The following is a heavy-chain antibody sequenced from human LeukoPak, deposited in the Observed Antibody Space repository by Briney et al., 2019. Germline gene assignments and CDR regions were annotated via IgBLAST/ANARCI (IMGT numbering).Heavy chain of an antibody. CDR3: AKGPGGGYKAGNFDY. J-gene: IGHJ4*02. V-gene: IGHV3-30*18. Sequence: GGSLRLSCAASGFTFSSYGMHWVRQAPGKGLEWVAVISYDGSNKYYADSVKGRFTISRDNSKNTLYLQMNSLRAEDTAVYYCAKGPGGGYKAGNFDYWGQGTLVTVSS. CDR1: GFTFSSYG. CDR2: ISYDGSNK. D-gene: IGHD5-24*01.